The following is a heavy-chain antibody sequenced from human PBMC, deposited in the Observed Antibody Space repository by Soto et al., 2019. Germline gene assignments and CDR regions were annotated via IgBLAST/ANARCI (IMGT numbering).Heavy chain of an antibody. CDR3: ATLLRGYCSGGSCPENWFDP. D-gene: IGHD2-15*01. V-gene: IGHV1-8*01. Sequence: ASVKVSCKASGYTFTSYDINWVRQATGQGLEWMGWMNPNSGNTGYAQKFQGRVTMTRNTSISTAYMELSSLRSEDTAVYYCATLLRGYCSGGSCPENWFDPWGQGTLVTV. CDR1: GYTFTSYD. J-gene: IGHJ5*02. CDR2: MNPNSGNT.